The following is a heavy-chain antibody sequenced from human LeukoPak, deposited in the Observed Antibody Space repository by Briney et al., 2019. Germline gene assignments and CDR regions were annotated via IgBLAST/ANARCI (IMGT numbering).Heavy chain of an antibody. CDR2: INPNSGGT. CDR3: ARGEWLVLGDH. CDR1: GYNFNAYY. V-gene: IGHV1-2*02. J-gene: IGHJ4*02. Sequence: ASVKVSCKASGYNFNAYYMHWVRQAPGQGLEWMGWINPNSGGTNYAQKFQDRVTLTRDTSINTVYMEVNRLTSDDTVVYYCARGEWLVLGDHWGQGTTVTVSS. D-gene: IGHD3-3*01.